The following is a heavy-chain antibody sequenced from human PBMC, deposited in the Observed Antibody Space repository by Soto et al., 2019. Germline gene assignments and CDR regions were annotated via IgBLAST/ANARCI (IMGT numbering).Heavy chain of an antibody. CDR1: GGSISDDTYY. Sequence: QLQLQESGPGLVKPSETLSLTCTVSGGSISDDTYYWGWIRQPPGKGLEWIGSIYYSGPSSYNPSLESRVAMSVDTAKKQLSLRLISVTAADTAVYYCARLHCHSTNCVPLDPWGQGTLVIVSS. CDR2: IYYSGPS. J-gene: IGHJ5*02. D-gene: IGHD2-2*01. V-gene: IGHV4-39*01. CDR3: ARLHCHSTNCVPLDP.